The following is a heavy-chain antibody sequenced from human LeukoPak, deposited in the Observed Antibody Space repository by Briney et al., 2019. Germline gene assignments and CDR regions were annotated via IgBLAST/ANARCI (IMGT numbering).Heavy chain of an antibody. J-gene: IGHJ4*02. CDR1: GFTFEDYS. CDR2: ISYTGTI. V-gene: IGHV3-69-1*01. Sequence: GGSLRLSCAASGFTFEDYSMNWVRQAPGKGLEWISYISYTGTIHYADSVKGRFTVSRDNAKNSLYLQINSLRAEDTATYYCARDPHALDYWGQGTLVTVSS. CDR3: ARDPHALDY.